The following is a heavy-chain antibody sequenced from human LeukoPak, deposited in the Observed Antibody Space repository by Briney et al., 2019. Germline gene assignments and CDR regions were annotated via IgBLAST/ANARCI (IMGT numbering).Heavy chain of an antibody. CDR1: GFTFSIYS. J-gene: IGHJ4*02. V-gene: IGHV3-48*01. Sequence: PGGSLRLSCAASGFTFSIYSMNWVRQAPGKGLEWVSFISSGSSTIYYADSVKGRFTISRDNAKNSPYLQMNSLRAEDTAVYYCARDVESGSYYEGYWGQGTLVTVSS. CDR2: ISSGSSTI. CDR3: ARDVESGSYYEGY. D-gene: IGHD3-3*01.